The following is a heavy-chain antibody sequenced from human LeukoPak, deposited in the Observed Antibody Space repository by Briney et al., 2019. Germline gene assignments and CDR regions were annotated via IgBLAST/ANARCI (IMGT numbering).Heavy chain of an antibody. Sequence: SETLSLTWTVSGGSISSYYWSWIRQSPGKGLECIGYIHYTGSTNYNPSLKSRVTISVETSKNQFSLKLKSVTAADTAVYYCARGGYYGSGNDFRFDPWGQGTLVTVSS. D-gene: IGHD3-10*01. V-gene: IGHV4-59*01. CDR2: IHYTGST. CDR1: GGSISSYY. J-gene: IGHJ5*02. CDR3: ARGGYYGSGNDFRFDP.